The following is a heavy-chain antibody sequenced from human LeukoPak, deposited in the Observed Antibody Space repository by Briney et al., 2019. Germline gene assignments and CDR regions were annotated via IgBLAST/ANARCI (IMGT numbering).Heavy chain of an antibody. Sequence: PSETLSLTCTVSGASFSSSTYYWGWIRQPPGKGLEWIGSIYYSGSTYYNPSLKSRVTMSVDTSKNQFSLKLSSVTAADRAVYYCARHAGGISATGTRPFDYWGQGTLVTVSS. CDR1: GASFSSSTYY. J-gene: IGHJ4*02. D-gene: IGHD6-13*01. CDR3: ARHAGGISATGTRPFDY. CDR2: IYYSGST. V-gene: IGHV4-39*01.